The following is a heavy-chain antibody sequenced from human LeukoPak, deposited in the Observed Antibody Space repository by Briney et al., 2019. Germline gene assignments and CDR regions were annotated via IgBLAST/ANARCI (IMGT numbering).Heavy chain of an antibody. J-gene: IGHJ4*02. CDR3: IRGGANSPFDY. CDR1: GFSFSGSA. V-gene: IGHV3-73*01. Sequence: GGSLRLSCAASGFSFSGSAMHWVRQASGKGLEWVGHIRSKANSYATTYTTSVKGRFTISRDDSKNTAYLQLNSLKTEDTAVYYCIRGGANSPFDYWGQGTLVTVSS. D-gene: IGHD1-1*01. CDR2: IRSKANSYAT.